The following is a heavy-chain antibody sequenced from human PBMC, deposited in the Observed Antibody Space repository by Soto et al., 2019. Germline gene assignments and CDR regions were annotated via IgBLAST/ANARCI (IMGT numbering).Heavy chain of an antibody. V-gene: IGHV3-23*01. Sequence: GGSLRLSCAASGFTFSSYAMSWVRQAPGKGLEWVSAISGSGGSTYYADSVKGRFTISRDNSKNTLYLQMNSLRAADTAVYYWARGISQIDDWGQGTLVTVSS. J-gene: IGHJ4*02. D-gene: IGHD2-15*01. CDR2: ISGSGGST. CDR3: ARGISQIDD. CDR1: GFTFSSYA.